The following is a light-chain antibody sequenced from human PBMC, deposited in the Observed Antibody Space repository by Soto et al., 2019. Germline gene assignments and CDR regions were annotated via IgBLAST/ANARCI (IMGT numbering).Light chain of an antibody. CDR1: SSNIGAGYD. Sequence: QAVVTQLPSVSGAPGQRVTISCTGSSSNIGAGYDVHWYQQLPGTAPKLLIYGNSNRPSGVPDRFSGSKSGTSASLAITGLQAEDEADYYCQSYDSSLDVVFGGGTKLTVL. V-gene: IGLV1-40*01. J-gene: IGLJ2*01. CDR2: GNS. CDR3: QSYDSSLDVV.